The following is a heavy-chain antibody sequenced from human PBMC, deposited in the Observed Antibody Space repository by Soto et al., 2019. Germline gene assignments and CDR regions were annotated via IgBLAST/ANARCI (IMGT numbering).Heavy chain of an antibody. CDR1: GFTFSSYS. Sequence: GGSLRLSCAASGFTFSSYSMNWVRQAPGKGLEWVSSISGRSSYIYYADSVKGRFTISRDNAKDSLYLQMNSLRAEDTGVYYCARDRSIAAGGRDYYYGVDVWGQGTTVTVSS. CDR3: ARDRSIAAGGRDYYYGVDV. J-gene: IGHJ6*02. D-gene: IGHD6-13*01. V-gene: IGHV3-21*04. CDR2: ISGRSSYI.